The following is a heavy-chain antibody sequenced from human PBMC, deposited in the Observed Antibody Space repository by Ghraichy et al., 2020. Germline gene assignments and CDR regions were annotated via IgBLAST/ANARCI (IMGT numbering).Heavy chain of an antibody. J-gene: IGHJ6*02. D-gene: IGHD4-11*01. CDR3: ARLTMDYSNYDDPYYYGMDV. CDR2: IYYSGST. Sequence: SETLSLTCTVSGGSISTTTYFWVWIRQPPGKGLEWIGSIYYSGSTYYNPSLKSRVTISVDTSKHQFSLNLRSLTAADTAVYYCARLTMDYSNYDDPYYYGMDVWGQGTTVSVSS. CDR1: GGSISTTTYF. V-gene: IGHV4-39*07.